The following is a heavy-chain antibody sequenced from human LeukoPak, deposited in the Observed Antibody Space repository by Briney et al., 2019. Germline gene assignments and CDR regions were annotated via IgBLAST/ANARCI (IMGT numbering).Heavy chain of an antibody. CDR3: ARDNYDFWSGYYY. CDR2: INTSGGST. D-gene: IGHD3-3*01. CDR1: GYTFTSYY. Sequence: ASVKVSCKASGYTFTSYYMHWVRQAPGEGLEWMGIINTSGGSTSYAQKFQGRVTMTRDTSTSTVYMELSSLRSEDTAVYYCARDNYDFWSGYYYWGQGTLVTVSS. J-gene: IGHJ4*02. V-gene: IGHV1-46*01.